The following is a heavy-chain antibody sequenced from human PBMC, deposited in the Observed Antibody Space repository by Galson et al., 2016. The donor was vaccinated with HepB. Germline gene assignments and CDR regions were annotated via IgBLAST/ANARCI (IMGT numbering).Heavy chain of an antibody. V-gene: IGHV3-21*01. J-gene: IGHJ2*01. CDR3: TRAYVGKARRGTYWYFDL. D-gene: IGHD4-23*01. Sequence: SLRLSCAASGFTFSNYAMSWVRQAPGKGLEWVSSITSSSNYIYYADSVRGRFTISRDNAKNSLHLQMNSLRAEDTAVYYCTRAYVGKARRGTYWYFDLWGRGTLVTVSS. CDR1: GFTFSNYA. CDR2: ITSSSNYI.